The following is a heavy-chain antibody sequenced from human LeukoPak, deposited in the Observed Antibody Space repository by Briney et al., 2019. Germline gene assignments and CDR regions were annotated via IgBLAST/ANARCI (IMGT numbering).Heavy chain of an antibody. CDR1: GFTFSSYG. J-gene: IGHJ6*04. CDR2: IRYDGSNK. CDR3: ARDCSSTSCSPGV. Sequence: GGSLRLSCAASGFTFSSYGMHWVRQAPGKGLEWVAFIRYDGSNKYYADSVKGRFTISRDNSKNTLYLQMNSLRAEDTAVYYCARDCSSTSCSPGVWGKGTTVTVSS. D-gene: IGHD2-2*01. V-gene: IGHV3-30*02.